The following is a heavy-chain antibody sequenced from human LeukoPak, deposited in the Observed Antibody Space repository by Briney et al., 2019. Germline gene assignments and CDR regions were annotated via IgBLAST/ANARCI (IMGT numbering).Heavy chain of an antibody. Sequence: PSETLSLTCTVSGGSISSYYWSWIRQPPGKGLEWIGYIYYSGSTNYNPSLKSRVTMSVDTSKNQFSLKLSSVTVADTAVYYCASRPRLGGIAVELRPLDYWGQGTLVTVSS. CDR2: IYYSGST. CDR1: GGSISSYY. V-gene: IGHV4-59*12. CDR3: ASRPRLGGIAVELRPLDY. J-gene: IGHJ4*02. D-gene: IGHD6-19*01.